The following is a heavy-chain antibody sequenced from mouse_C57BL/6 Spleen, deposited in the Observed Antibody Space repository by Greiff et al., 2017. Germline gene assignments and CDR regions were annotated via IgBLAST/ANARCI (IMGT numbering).Heavy chain of an antibody. CDR3: ARSRRTTGYFDY. CDR1: GYTFTDYY. CDR2: INPYNGGT. J-gene: IGHJ2*01. Sequence: VQLQQSGPVLVKPGASVKMSCKASGYTFTDYYMNWVKQSHGKSLEWIGVINPYNGGTSYNQKFKGKATLTVDKSSSTAYMELNSLTSEDSAVYYCARSRRTTGYFDYWGQGTTLTVSS. D-gene: IGHD1-1*01. V-gene: IGHV1-19*01.